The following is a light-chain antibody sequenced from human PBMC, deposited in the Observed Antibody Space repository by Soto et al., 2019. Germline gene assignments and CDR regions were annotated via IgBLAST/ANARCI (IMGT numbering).Light chain of an antibody. Sequence: QSVLTQPASLSASPGQAITLSCTGTNSDVGGYDYVSWYQQHPGKAPKLMIFKVNIRPSGVSNRFSCSKSGNTASLTISGLQSEDEADYYCASYTSRSTWVFGRGPTLTVL. CDR3: ASYTSRSTWV. V-gene: IGLV2-14*01. CDR2: KVN. CDR1: NSDVGGYDY. J-gene: IGLJ3*02.